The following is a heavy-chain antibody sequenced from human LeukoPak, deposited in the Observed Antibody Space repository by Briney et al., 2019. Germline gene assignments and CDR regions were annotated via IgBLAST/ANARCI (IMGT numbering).Heavy chain of an antibody. CDR3: ATSPRYSGGLFEY. D-gene: IGHD6-13*01. J-gene: IGHJ4*02. Sequence: GESLKISCKGSGYSFTSYWIGWVRQMPGKGLEWMGIIYPGDSDTTSFQGQVTISADKSINTAYLQWGSLRASDTAMYYCATSPRYSGGLFEYWGQGTLVTVSS. CDR2: IYPGDSDT. V-gene: IGHV5-51*01. CDR1: GYSFTSYW.